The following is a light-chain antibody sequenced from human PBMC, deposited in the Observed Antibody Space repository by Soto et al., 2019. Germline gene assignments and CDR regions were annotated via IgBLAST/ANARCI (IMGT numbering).Light chain of an antibody. CDR2: EVT. Sequence: QSVLTQPASVSGSPGQSITISCTGSGSDVGAYNYVSWYQQHPDKAPKLLIFEVTNRPSGVSDRFSGSKSGNTASLTISSLQAEDEADYYCSSYTSISTPVVFGGGTKLTVL. CDR1: GSDVGAYNY. J-gene: IGLJ2*01. CDR3: SSYTSISTPVV. V-gene: IGLV2-14*01.